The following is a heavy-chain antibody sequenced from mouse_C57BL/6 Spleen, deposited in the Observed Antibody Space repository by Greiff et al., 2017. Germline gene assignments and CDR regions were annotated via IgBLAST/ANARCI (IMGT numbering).Heavy chain of an antibody. J-gene: IGHJ2*01. Sequence: QVQLQQSGAELVRPGASVTLSCKASGYTFTDYEMHWVKQTPVHGLEWIGAIGPETGGTAYNQKFKGKSILTADKSSSTAYMELRSLTSKDSAVYYCSRGGGLDYWGQGTTLTVSS. CDR2: IGPETGGT. V-gene: IGHV1-15*01. CDR1: GYTFTDYE. CDR3: SRGGGLDY. D-gene: IGHD1-1*02.